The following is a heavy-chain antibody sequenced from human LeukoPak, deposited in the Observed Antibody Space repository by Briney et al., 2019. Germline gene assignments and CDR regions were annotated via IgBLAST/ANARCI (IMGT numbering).Heavy chain of an antibody. D-gene: IGHD2-21*01. CDR3: AREIPSDAFDI. CDR2: MSSSGSTM. V-gene: IGHV3-11*01. J-gene: IGHJ3*02. Sequence: YMSSSGSTMYYTDSVKGRFTISRDNAKDSLYLQMNSLRAEDTAVYYCAREIPSDAFDIWGQGTMVTVSS.